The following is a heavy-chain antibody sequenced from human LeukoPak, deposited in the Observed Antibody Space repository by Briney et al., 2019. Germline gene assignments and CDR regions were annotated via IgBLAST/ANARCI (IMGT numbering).Heavy chain of an antibody. D-gene: IGHD3-3*02. CDR1: GGSISSSSYY. Sequence: SETLSLTCTVSGGSISSSSYYWGWIRQPPGKGLEWIGSIYYSGSTYYNPPLKSRVTISVDTSKNQFSLKLSSATAADTAVYYCARHMLAWGGGVNVWGQGTTVTVSS. V-gene: IGHV4-39*01. CDR2: IYYSGST. J-gene: IGHJ6*02. CDR3: ARHMLAWGGGVNV.